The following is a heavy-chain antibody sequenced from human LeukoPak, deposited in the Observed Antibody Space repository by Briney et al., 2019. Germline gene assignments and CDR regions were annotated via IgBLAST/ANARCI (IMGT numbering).Heavy chain of an antibody. V-gene: IGHV3-7*01. D-gene: IGHD3-22*01. Sequence: QPGGSLRLSCAASGFTFNTYWMIWVRQAPGKGLEWVANIDQGGSTKYYVDSLKGRFTISRDNAKNSLYLQMNSLRAEDTAVYYCVRDKGGRSGAIYYVAFDVWGQGTMVTVSS. J-gene: IGHJ3*01. CDR2: IDQGGSTK. CDR3: VRDKGGRSGAIYYVAFDV. CDR1: GFTFNTYW.